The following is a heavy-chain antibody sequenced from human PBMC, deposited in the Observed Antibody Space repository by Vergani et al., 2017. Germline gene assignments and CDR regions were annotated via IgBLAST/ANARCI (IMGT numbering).Heavy chain of an antibody. V-gene: IGHV4-38-2*02. CDR2: IYHSGST. J-gene: IGHJ6*02. CDR1: GYSISSGYY. D-gene: IGHD3-10*01. Sequence: QVQLQESGPGLVKPSETLSLTCAVSGYSISSGYYWGWIRQPPGKGLEWIWSIYHSGSTYYNPSLKSRVTISVDTSKNQFSLKMSSVTAADTAVYFCARELSYYYGAGSDDYNPYYYEGMDVWGQGTTVTVSS. CDR3: ARELSYYYGAGSDDYNPYYYEGMDV.